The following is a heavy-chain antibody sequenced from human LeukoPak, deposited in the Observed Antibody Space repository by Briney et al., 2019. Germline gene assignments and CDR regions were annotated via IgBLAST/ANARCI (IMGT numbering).Heavy chain of an antibody. CDR1: GDSVSSNSVT. CDR2: TYYRSKWYN. CDR3: TRAGSYGYYWYFDL. Sequence: SQTLSLTCAISGDSVSSNSVTWNWIRQSPSRGLEWLGRTYYRSKWYNDYAVSVKSRITINPDTSKNQFSLQLNSVTPEDTAVYYCTRAGSYGYYWYFDLWGCGTLVTVSS. J-gene: IGHJ2*01. D-gene: IGHD5-18*01. V-gene: IGHV6-1*01.